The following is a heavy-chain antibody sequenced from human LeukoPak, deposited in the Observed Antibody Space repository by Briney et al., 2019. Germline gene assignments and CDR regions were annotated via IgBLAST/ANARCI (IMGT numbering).Heavy chain of an antibody. Sequence: KASETLSLTCVVYGGSFSAYYWSWIRQPPGKGLEWIGEINNSGGTNYNPSLKSRVTISVDTSKNQFSLKLSSVTAADTAVYYCARAGSYRPYWYFDLWGRGTLVTVSS. J-gene: IGHJ2*01. V-gene: IGHV4-34*01. CDR2: INNSGGT. CDR3: ARAGSYRPYWYFDL. D-gene: IGHD1-26*01. CDR1: GGSFSAYY.